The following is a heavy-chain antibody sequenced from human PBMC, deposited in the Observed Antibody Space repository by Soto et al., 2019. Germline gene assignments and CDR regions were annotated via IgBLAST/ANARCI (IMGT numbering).Heavy chain of an antibody. CDR1: GYTFTGYY. V-gene: IGHV1-18*04. Sequence: ASVKVSCKASGYTFTGYYMHWVRQAPGQGLEWMGWISAYNGNTNYAQKLQGRVTMTTDTSTTTAYMELRSLRSDDTAVYYCARERQWLNYFDDWGQGTLVTVSS. CDR2: ISAYNGNT. J-gene: IGHJ4*02. CDR3: ARERQWLNYFDD. D-gene: IGHD6-19*01.